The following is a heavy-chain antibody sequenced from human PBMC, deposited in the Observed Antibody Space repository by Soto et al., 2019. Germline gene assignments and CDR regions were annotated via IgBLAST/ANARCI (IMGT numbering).Heavy chain of an antibody. CDR1: GFTFSSYS. Sequence: EVQLVESGGGLVKPGGSLRLSCAASGFTFSSYSMNWVRQAPGKGLEWVSSISSSSSYIYYADSVKGRFTISRDNAKNSLYLQMNSLRAEDTAVYYCARAQRGSWYDYYYYGMDVWGQGTTVTVSS. CDR3: ARAQRGSWYDYYYYGMDV. V-gene: IGHV3-21*01. J-gene: IGHJ6*02. D-gene: IGHD6-13*01. CDR2: ISSSSSYI.